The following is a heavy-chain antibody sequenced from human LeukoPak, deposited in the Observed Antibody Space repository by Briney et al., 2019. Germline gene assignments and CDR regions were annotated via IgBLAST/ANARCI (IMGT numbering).Heavy chain of an antibody. J-gene: IGHJ5*02. D-gene: IGHD2-2*01. CDR1: GYTFTAFY. Sequence: GASVKVSCKASGYTFTAFYMHWVRQAPGQGLEWMGWINPNSGGTNYAQKFQGRVTMTRDTSISTAYMELSRLRSDDTAVYYCARDHCSSTSCYRGFDPWGQGTLVTVSS. CDR3: ARDHCSSTSCYRGFDP. CDR2: INPNSGGT. V-gene: IGHV1-2*02.